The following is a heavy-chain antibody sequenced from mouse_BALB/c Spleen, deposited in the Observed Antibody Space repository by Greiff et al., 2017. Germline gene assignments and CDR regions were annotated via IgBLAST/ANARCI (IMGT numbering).Heavy chain of an antibody. CDR2: ISSGGST. V-gene: IGHV5-6-5*01. J-gene: IGHJ1*01. CDR1: GFTFSSYA. Sequence: EVQRVESGGGLVKPGGSLKLSCAASGFTFSSYAMSWVRQTPEKRLEWVASISSGGSTYYPDSVKGRFTISRDNARNILYLQMSSLRSEDTAMYYCAIYDGYYGWYFDVWGAGTTVTVSS. D-gene: IGHD2-3*01. CDR3: AIYDGYYGWYFDV.